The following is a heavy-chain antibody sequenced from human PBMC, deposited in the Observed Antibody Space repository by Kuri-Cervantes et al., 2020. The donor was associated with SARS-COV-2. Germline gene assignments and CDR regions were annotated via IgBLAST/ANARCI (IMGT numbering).Heavy chain of an antibody. CDR1: GFTFSRYA. Sequence: GGSLRLSCAASGFTFSRYAMSWVRQAPGKGLEWVSAISANGATTYYADSVRGRFIITRDNPKNMVYLETNTLRDEDTAVFYCAKAPRPHWDGGNSGDYWGQGTLVTVSS. J-gene: IGHJ4*02. D-gene: IGHD4-23*01. CDR3: AKAPRPHWDGGNSGDY. CDR2: ISANGATT. V-gene: IGHV3-23*01.